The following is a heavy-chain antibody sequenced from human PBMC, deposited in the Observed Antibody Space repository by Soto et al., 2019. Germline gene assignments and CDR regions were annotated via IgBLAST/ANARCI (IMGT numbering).Heavy chain of an antibody. J-gene: IGHJ4*02. CDR3: ARAPGYCSSTSCKSYFH. Sequence: HPGGSLRLSCAASGFTFSSYAMHWVRQAPGKGLEWVAVISYGGSNKYYADSVKGRFTISRDNSKNTLYLQMNSLRAEDTAVYYCARAPGYCSSTSCKSYFHWGQGTLVTVSS. V-gene: IGHV3-30-3*01. D-gene: IGHD2-2*01. CDR2: ISYGGSNK. CDR1: GFTFSSYA.